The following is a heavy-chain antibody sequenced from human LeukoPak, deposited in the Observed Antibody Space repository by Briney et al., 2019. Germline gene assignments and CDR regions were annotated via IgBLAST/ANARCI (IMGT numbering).Heavy chain of an antibody. CDR3: AKEGAYPIITYDS. V-gene: IGHV3-7*01. CDR1: GFTFSSYW. Sequence: GGSLRLSCAASGFTFSSYWMNWLRQAPGKGLEWVANIKRDGNEKNYVDSVKGRFSISRDNAKNSLYLQMDSLRAEDTAVYYCAKEGAYPIITYDSWGRGALVTVSS. CDR2: IKRDGNEK. J-gene: IGHJ5*01. D-gene: IGHD3-10*01.